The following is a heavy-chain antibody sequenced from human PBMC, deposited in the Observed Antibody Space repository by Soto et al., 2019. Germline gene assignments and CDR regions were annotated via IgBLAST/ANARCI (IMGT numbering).Heavy chain of an antibody. CDR3: ARGDHFGSSGPFDP. V-gene: IGHV4-59*01. Sequence: PSETLSLTCSVSGGSMSSYYWYWLRQPPGKGLECIGYIYYSGYTNYSTSLKSRVTMSVDTSKNHFSLKLSSVTAADTAVYYCARGDHFGSSGPFDPWGQGTLVTVSS. CDR2: IYYSGYT. J-gene: IGHJ5*02. D-gene: IGHD3-22*01. CDR1: GGSMSSYY.